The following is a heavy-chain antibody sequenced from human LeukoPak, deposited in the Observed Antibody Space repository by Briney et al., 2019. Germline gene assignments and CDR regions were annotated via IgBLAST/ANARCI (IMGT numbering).Heavy chain of an antibody. V-gene: IGHV3-9*01. CDR3: AKARGIAVALAYFDY. D-gene: IGHD6-19*01. CDR2: ISWNSGSI. CDR1: GFTFDDYA. J-gene: IGHJ4*02. Sequence: GGSLRLSCAASGFTFDDYAMHWVRQAPGKGLEWVSGISWNSGSIGYADSVKGRFTISRDNAKNSLYPQMNSLRAEDTALYYCAKARGIAVALAYFDYWGQGTLVTVSS.